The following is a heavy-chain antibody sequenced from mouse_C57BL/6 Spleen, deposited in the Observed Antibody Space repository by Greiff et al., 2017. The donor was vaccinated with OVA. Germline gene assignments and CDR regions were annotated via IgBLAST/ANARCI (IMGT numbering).Heavy chain of an antibody. V-gene: IGHV1-80*01. CDR1: GYAFSSYW. J-gene: IGHJ2*01. Sequence: VQLKESGAELVKPGASVKISCKASGYAFSSYWMNWVKQRPGKGLEWIGQIYPGDGDTNYNGKFKGKATLTADKSSSTAYMQLSSLTSEDSAVYFCARLRVLYGSSTFYFDYWGQGTTLTVSS. CDR2: IYPGDGDT. D-gene: IGHD1-1*01. CDR3: ARLRVLYGSSTFYFDY.